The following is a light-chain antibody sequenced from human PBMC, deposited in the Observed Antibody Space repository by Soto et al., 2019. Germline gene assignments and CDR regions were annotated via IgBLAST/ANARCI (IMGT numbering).Light chain of an antibody. CDR3: CSYAGSSTFVV. CDR1: SSDVGSYNL. Sequence: QSALTQPASVSGSPGQSITISCTGTSSDVGSYNLVSWYQQHPGKAPKLMIYEVSKRPSGVSNRFSGSTSGNTASLTISGIQAEDEADYYCCSYAGSSTFVVFGGGTKVTVL. V-gene: IGLV2-23*02. J-gene: IGLJ2*01. CDR2: EVS.